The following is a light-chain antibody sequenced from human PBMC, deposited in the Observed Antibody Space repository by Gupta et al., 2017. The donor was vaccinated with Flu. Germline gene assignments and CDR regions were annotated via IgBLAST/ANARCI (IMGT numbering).Light chain of an antibody. CDR2: DDT. CDR1: NIGSKS. V-gene: IGLV3-21*02. CDR3: QVWDSSSDHPVV. J-gene: IGLJ2*01. Sequence: SYVLTQPPAVSVAPGQTARIPCGGNNIGSKSVHWYQQRPGQAPVLVVYDDTDRPSGIPARFSGSNSGNTATLTIVRAEAGDEADYYCQVWDSSSDHPVVFGGGTNLAVL.